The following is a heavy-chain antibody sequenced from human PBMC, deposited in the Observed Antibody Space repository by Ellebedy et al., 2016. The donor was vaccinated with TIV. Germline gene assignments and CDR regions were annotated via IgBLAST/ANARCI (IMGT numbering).Heavy chain of an antibody. CDR3: ARRYSGSSYHYFDY. V-gene: IGHV4-59*08. CDR1: GGSISSNY. CDR2: TYNSVIT. D-gene: IGHD1-26*01. Sequence: MPSETLSLTCTVSGGSISSNYWDWIRQPPGKGLDWIGYTYNSVITNYNPSLKSRVTMSVDTSKRQPSLKLRSVTAADTAVYYCARRYSGSSYHYFDYWGQGTLVIVSS. J-gene: IGHJ4*02.